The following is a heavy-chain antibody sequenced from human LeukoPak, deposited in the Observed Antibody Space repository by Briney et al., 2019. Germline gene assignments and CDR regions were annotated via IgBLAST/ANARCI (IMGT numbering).Heavy chain of an antibody. CDR2: ISYDGSNK. D-gene: IGHD4-11*01. J-gene: IGHJ5*02. V-gene: IGHV3-30-3*01. CDR3: AKDSRGNYVAWLDP. Sequence: GGSLRLSCAASGFTFSSYAMHWVRQAPGKGLEWVAVISYDGSNKYYADSVKGRFTISRDNSKNTLYLQMNSLRAEDTAVYYCAKDSRGNYVAWLDPWGQGTLVTVSS. CDR1: GFTFSSYA.